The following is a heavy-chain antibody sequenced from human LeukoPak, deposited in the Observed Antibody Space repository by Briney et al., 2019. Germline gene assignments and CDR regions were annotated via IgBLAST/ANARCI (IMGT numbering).Heavy chain of an antibody. Sequence: SETLSLTCAVYGGSFSGYYWSWIRQPPGKGLEWIGYIYYSGSTNYNPSLKSRVTISVDTSKNQFSLKLSSVTAADTAVYYCARQHDYGDYRGKGPYYFDYWGQGTLVTVSS. CDR3: ARQHDYGDYRGKGPYYFDY. D-gene: IGHD4-17*01. V-gene: IGHV4-59*08. CDR2: IYYSGST. CDR1: GGSFSGYY. J-gene: IGHJ4*02.